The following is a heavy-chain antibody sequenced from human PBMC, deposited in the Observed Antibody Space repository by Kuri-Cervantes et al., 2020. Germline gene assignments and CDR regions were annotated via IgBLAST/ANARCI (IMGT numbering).Heavy chain of an antibody. CDR2: INHSGST. Sequence: SETLSLTCAVYGGSFSGYYWSWIRQPPGKGLEWIGEINHSGSTNYNPSLKSRVTISVDTSKNQFSLKLSSVTAADTAVYYCARGRRAARPDYFDYWGQGTLVTVSS. D-gene: IGHD6-6*01. CDR3: ARGRRAARPDYFDY. V-gene: IGHV4-34*01. J-gene: IGHJ4*02. CDR1: GGSFSGYY.